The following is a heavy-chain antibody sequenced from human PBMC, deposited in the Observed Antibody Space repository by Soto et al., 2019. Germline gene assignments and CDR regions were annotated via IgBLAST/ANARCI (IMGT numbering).Heavy chain of an antibody. D-gene: IGHD3-22*01. CDR3: ARGVTMITGFDY. CDR2: IFYNGST. CDR1: GGSVSRGSYY. V-gene: IGHV4-61*01. J-gene: IGHJ4*02. Sequence: QVQLHESGPGLVKPSETLSLTCTVSGGSVSRGSYYWSWIRQRPGKGMEFIGYIFYNGSTNYNPSLKSPVILSVDTASDQFSLRLRSVTAPDTAFYYSARGVTMITGFDYWGQGSLVSVSS.